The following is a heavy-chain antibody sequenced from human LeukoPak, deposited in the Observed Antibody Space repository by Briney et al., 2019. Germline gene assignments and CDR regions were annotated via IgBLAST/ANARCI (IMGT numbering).Heavy chain of an antibody. CDR1: GYTFTGYY. CDR3: ARESMVRGVSRSFDY. V-gene: IGHV1-2*02. D-gene: IGHD3-10*01. Sequence: ASVKVSCKASGYTFTGYYMHWVRQAPGQGLAWMGWINPNSGGTNYAQKFQGRVTMTRDTSISTAYMELSRLRSDDTAVYYCARESMVRGVSRSFDYWGQGTLVTVSS. J-gene: IGHJ4*02. CDR2: INPNSGGT.